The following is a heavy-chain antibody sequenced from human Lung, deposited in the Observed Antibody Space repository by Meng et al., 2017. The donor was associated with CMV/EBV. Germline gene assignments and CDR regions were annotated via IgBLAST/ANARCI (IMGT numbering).Heavy chain of an antibody. CDR2: ISHEGNNE. CDR3: ARDHSVTWYYIDY. V-gene: IGHV3-30*04. J-gene: IGHJ4*02. D-gene: IGHD6-13*01. Sequence: GSSXKISCAVSGFSFSNYAMNWVRQAPGKGLEWVALISHEGNNEYYADSVKGRFTISRDNSKNTLYLQMNSLSLEDTAVYYCARDHSVTWYYIDYWGQGTLVTVSS. CDR1: GFSFSNYA.